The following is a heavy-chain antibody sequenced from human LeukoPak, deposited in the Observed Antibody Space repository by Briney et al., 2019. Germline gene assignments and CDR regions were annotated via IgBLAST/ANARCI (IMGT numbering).Heavy chain of an antibody. CDR2: ISGSGSST. Sequence: GGSLRLSCAASGFTFSSFAMNWARQAPGKGLEGVSAISGSGSSTHYADSVKGRFTISRDNSKNTLYLQMNSLRAEDTAVYYCAKCPNYYGSGSQIDYWGQGTLVTVSS. CDR3: AKCPNYYGSGSQIDY. D-gene: IGHD3-10*01. V-gene: IGHV3-23*01. CDR1: GFTFSSFA. J-gene: IGHJ4*02.